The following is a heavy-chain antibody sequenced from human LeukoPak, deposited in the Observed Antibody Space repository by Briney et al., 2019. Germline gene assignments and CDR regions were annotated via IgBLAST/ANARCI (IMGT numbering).Heavy chain of an antibody. Sequence: ASVKVSCKASGYTFTSYGISWVRQAPGQGLEWMGWISAYNGNTNYAQKLQGRVTMTTDTPTSTAYMELRSLRSDDTAVYYCARPRITHDYGDYYGMDVWGQGTTVTVSS. CDR3: ARPRITHDYGDYYGMDV. J-gene: IGHJ6*02. V-gene: IGHV1-18*01. CDR2: ISAYNGNT. D-gene: IGHD4-17*01. CDR1: GYTFTSYG.